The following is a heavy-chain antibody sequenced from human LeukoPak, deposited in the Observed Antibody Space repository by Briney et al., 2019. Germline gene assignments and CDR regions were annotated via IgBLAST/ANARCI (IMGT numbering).Heavy chain of an antibody. D-gene: IGHD6-6*01. CDR2: ISYDGSNK. CDR3: ARDREYSSSTRGNFDY. CDR1: GFTFSSYA. J-gene: IGHJ4*02. Sequence: GGSLRLSCAASGFTFSSYAMHWVRQAPGKGLEWVAVISYDGSNKYYADSVKGRFTISRDNAKNSLYLQMNSLRAEDTAVYYCARDREYSSSTRGNFDYWGQGTLVTVSS. V-gene: IGHV3-30-3*01.